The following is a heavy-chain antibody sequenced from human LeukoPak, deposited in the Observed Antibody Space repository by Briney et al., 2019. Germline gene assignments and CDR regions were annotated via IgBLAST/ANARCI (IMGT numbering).Heavy chain of an antibody. CDR3: ASYRGGY. CDR1: GYTFTGYY. CDR2: INPNSGNT. J-gene: IGHJ4*02. Sequence: GASVKVSCKASGYTFTGYYMHWVRQAPGQGLGWMGWINPNSGNTGYAQKFQGRVTITRNTSISTAYMELSSLRSEDTAVYYCASYRGGYWGQGTLVTVSS. V-gene: IGHV1-8*03.